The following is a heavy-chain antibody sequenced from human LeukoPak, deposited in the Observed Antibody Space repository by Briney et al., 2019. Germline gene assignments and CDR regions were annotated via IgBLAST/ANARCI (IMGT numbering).Heavy chain of an antibody. CDR3: ASVEGGTYFDY. J-gene: IGHJ4*02. D-gene: IGHD1-26*01. Sequence: SETLSLTCTVSGGSISSYYWGWIRQPPGKGLEWIGSIYHSGSTYYNPSLKSRVTISVDTSKNQFSLKLSSVTAADTAVYYCASVEGGTYFDYWGQGTLVTVSS. CDR1: GGSISSYY. V-gene: IGHV4-38-2*02. CDR2: IYHSGST.